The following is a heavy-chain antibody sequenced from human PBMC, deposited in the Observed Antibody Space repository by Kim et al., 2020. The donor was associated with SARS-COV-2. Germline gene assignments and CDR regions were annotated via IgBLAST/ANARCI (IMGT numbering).Heavy chain of an antibody. Sequence: GGSLRLSCAASGFTFSSYWMSWVRQAPGKGLEWVANIKQDGSEKYYVDSVKGRFTISRDNAKNSLYLQMNSLRAEDTAVYYCARGGPYYYGSGSYSHPVMYFDLWGRGTLVTVSS. V-gene: IGHV3-7*03. CDR3: ARGGPYYYGSGSYSHPVMYFDL. CDR2: IKQDGSEK. D-gene: IGHD3-10*01. J-gene: IGHJ2*01. CDR1: GFTFSSYW.